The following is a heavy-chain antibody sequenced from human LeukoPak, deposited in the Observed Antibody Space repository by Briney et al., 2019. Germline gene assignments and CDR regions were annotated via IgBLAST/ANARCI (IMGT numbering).Heavy chain of an antibody. CDR1: GFTFDDYG. CDR3: VRRAYCSGGSCYSGAYYFDY. D-gene: IGHD2-15*01. Sequence: GGSLRLSCAASGFTFDDYGMSWVRQAPGKGLEWVSGINWNGGSTGYADSVKGRFTIPRDNAKNSLYLQMNSLRAEDTALYYCVRRAYCSGGSCYSGAYYFDYWGQGTLVTVSS. V-gene: IGHV3-20*04. CDR2: INWNGGST. J-gene: IGHJ4*02.